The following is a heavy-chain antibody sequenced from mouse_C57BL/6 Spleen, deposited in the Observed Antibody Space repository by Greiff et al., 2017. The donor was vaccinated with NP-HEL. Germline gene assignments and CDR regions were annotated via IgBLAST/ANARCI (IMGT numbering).Heavy chain of an antibody. CDR3: ARAGYYGPWYFDV. CDR2: INYDGSST. CDR1: GFTFSDYY. D-gene: IGHD1-1*01. V-gene: IGHV5-16*01. J-gene: IGHJ1*03. Sequence: EVQLVESEGGLVQPGSSMKLSCTASGFTFSDYYMAWVRQVPEKGLEWVANINYDGSSTYYLDSLKSRFIISRDNAKNILYLQMSSLKSEDTATYYCARAGYYGPWYFDVWGTGTTVTVSS.